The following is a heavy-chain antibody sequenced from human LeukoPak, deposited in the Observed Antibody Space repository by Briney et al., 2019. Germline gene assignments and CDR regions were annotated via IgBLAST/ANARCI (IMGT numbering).Heavy chain of an antibody. Sequence: GGSLRLSCAASGFTFKNFGMRWVRRAPGKGLEWVSVICYDGSNKYYADSVKGGFTISRDNSKNTLYLQMNSMRAEDTAVYYCGKGRWVVLAASGYYFDYWGEGTLVTVSS. CDR3: GKGRWVVLAASGYYFDY. V-gene: IGHV3-33*06. CDR2: ICYDGSNK. CDR1: GFTFKNFG. J-gene: IGHJ4*02. D-gene: IGHD2-15*01.